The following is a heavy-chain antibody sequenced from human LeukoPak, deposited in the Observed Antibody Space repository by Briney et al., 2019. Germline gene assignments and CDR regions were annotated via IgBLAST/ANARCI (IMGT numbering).Heavy chain of an antibody. J-gene: IGHJ3*02. CDR2: ISAYKGNT. Sequence: GASVKVSCKASGYTFTSYCISWVRQAPGQGLEWMGWISAYKGNTNYAQKLQGRVTMTTDTSTSTAYMELRSLRSDDTAVYYCARRGVQLERLIDAFDIWGQGTMVTVSS. CDR3: ARRGVQLERLIDAFDI. CDR1: GYTFTSYC. D-gene: IGHD1-1*01. V-gene: IGHV1-18*01.